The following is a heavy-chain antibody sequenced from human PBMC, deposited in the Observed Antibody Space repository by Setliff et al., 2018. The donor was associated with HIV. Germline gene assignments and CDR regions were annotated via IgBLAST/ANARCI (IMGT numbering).Heavy chain of an antibody. V-gene: IGHV4-34*01. CDR2: INDSGST. J-gene: IGHJ3*02. D-gene: IGHD2-21*02. CDR3: ARDLRGDSVPATAAKSFDI. CDR1: GGSFSGYY. Sequence: PSETLFLTCAVYGGSFSGYYWSWIRQPPGKGLEWIGEINDSGSTNNNPSLKSRVAMSVDTSKNQFSLKLSSVTAADTAVYYCARDLRGDSVPATAAKSFDIWGQGTLVTVSS.